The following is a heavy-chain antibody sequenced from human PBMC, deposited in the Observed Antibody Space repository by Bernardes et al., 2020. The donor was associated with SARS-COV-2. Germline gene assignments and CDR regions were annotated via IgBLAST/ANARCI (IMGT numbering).Heavy chain of an antibody. J-gene: IGHJ6*02. CDR1: GFTFSSYE. CDR3: ARDMSLRYFDLYYYYGMDV. CDR2: ISSSGSTI. V-gene: IGHV3-48*03. Sequence: GGSLRLSCAASGFTFSSYEMNWVRQAPGKGLEWVSYISSSGSTIYYADSVKGRFTISRDNAKNSLYLQMNSLRAEDTAVYYCARDMSLRYFDLYYYYGMDVWGQGTTVTVSS. D-gene: IGHD3-9*01.